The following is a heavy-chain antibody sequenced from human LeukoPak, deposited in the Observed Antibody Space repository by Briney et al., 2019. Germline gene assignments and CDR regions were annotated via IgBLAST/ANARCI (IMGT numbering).Heavy chain of an antibody. Sequence: SETLSLTCTVSGGSISSYYWSWIRPPPGKGLEWIGYIYYSGRTNYNPSLKSRVTISVDTSKNQFSLKLSSVTAADTAVYYCARTHTDPSYYDILTGYYWGDAFDIWGQGTMITVSS. D-gene: IGHD3-9*01. J-gene: IGHJ3*02. V-gene: IGHV4-59*01. CDR2: IYYSGRT. CDR1: GGSISSYY. CDR3: ARTHTDPSYYDILTGYYWGDAFDI.